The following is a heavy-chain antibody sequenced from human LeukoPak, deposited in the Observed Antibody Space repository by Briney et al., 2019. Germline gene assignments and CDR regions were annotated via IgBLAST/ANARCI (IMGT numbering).Heavy chain of an antibody. CDR3: ARHTPGGYVWSGYLDY. Sequence: PSETLSLTCTVSGGSISSYYWSWIRQPPGKGLEWIGYIYTSGSTNYNPSLKSRVTISVDTSKNQFSLKLSSVTAADTAVYYCARHTPGGYVWSGYLDYWGQGTLVTVSS. CDR2: IYTSGST. J-gene: IGHJ4*02. CDR1: GGSISSYY. D-gene: IGHD3-3*01. V-gene: IGHV4-4*09.